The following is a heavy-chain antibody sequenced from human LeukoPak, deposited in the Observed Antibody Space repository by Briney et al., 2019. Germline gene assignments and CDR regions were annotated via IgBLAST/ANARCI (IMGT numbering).Heavy chain of an antibody. V-gene: IGHV1-69*05. CDR1: GGSFSSYA. D-gene: IGHD2-15*01. CDR2: IIPIFGTP. CDR3: ARRSRDCSGGSCYAPFDY. J-gene: IGHJ4*02. Sequence: SVKVSCKSSGGSFSSYAISWVGQAPGQGLEWMGGIIPIFGTPNYAQKFQGRVTIITDAPTGTAYMELSSLRSEDTAVYYCARRSRDCSGGSCYAPFDYWGQGTLVTVSS.